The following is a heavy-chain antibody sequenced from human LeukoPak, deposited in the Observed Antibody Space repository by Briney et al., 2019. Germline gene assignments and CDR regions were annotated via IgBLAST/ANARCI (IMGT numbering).Heavy chain of an antibody. V-gene: IGHV1-18*01. Sequence: ASVKVSCKASGYTFTSYGISWVQQAPGQGLEWMGWISAYNGNTNYAQKLQGRVTMATDTSTSTAYMELRSLRSDDTAVYYCARRPRYYDSSGFPDDYWGQGTLVTVSS. CDR3: ARRPRYYDSSGFPDDY. CDR2: ISAYNGNT. J-gene: IGHJ4*02. D-gene: IGHD3-22*01. CDR1: GYTFTSYG.